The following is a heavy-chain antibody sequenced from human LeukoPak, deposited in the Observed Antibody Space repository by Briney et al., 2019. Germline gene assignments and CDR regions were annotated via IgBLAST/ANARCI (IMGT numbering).Heavy chain of an antibody. D-gene: IGHD4-17*01. CDR3: ARGLTTVTFDC. CDR2: INPNSGGT. V-gene: IGHV1-2*02. CDR1: GYTFTGSY. J-gene: IGHJ4*02. Sequence: GASVKVSCKASGYTFTGSYLHWVRQAPGQGLEWMGWINPNSGGTNYARQFQGRVTMTRDTSISTAYMELSRLRSDDTAVYHCARGLTTVTFDCWGQGTLVTVSS.